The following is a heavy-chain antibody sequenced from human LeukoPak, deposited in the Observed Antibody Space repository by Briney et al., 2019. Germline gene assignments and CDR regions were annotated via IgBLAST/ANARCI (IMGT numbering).Heavy chain of an antibody. J-gene: IGHJ4*02. V-gene: IGHV3-21*01. CDR1: GFTFSSYS. CDR3: ARRATTERGHSYGLDF. CDR2: ISSTSSYR. D-gene: IGHD5-18*01. Sequence: PGGSLRLSCAASGFTFSSYSLNWVRQAPGKGLEWVSSISSTSSYRYYADSLTGRFTISRDNAKNSLYLQMNSLRAEDTAMYYCARRATTERGHSYGLDFWGQGTLVTVSS.